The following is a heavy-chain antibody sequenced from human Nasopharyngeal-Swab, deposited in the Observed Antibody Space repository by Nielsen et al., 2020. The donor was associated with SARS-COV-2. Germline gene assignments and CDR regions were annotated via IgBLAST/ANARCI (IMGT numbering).Heavy chain of an antibody. CDR3: ARQSVRSIVVVVAVKGYYYMDV. CDR1: GGSISSSSYY. CDR2: IYYSEST. J-gene: IGHJ6*03. D-gene: IGHD2-15*01. V-gene: IGHV4-39*01. Sequence: SETLSLTCTVSGGSISSSSYYWGWIRQPPGKGLEWIGSIYYSESTYYNPSLKSRVTISVDTSKNQFSLKLSSVTAADTAVYYCARQSVRSIVVVVAVKGYYYMDVWGKGTTVTVSS.